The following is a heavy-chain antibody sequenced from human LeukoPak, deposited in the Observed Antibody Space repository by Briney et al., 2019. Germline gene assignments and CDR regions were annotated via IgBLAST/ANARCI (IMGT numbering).Heavy chain of an antibody. CDR2: IYYSGST. CDR1: GGSISSGGYY. J-gene: IGHJ3*02. D-gene: IGHD3-22*01. CDR3: ARDPDTYYYDSSSDAFDI. V-gene: IGHV4-31*03. Sequence: PSETLSLTSTVSGGSISSGGYYWSWIRQHPGKGLEWIGYIYYSGSTYYNPSLKGRVTISVDTSKNQFSLKLSSVTAADTAVYYCARDPDTYYYDSSSDAFDIWGQGTMVTVSS.